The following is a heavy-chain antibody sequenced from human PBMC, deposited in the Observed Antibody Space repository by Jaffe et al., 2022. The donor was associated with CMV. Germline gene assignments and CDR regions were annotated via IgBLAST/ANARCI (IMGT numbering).Heavy chain of an antibody. V-gene: IGHV4-59*01. CDR1: GGSMRHYF. CDR2: AYYSGRT. J-gene: IGHJ4*02. Sequence: QVQLQESGPGLVKPSATLSLTCTVSGGSMRHYFWSWIRQPPGKGLEWIGYAYYSGRTNYNPSLKSRVTISVDTSKNQFSLRLNSVTAADTAVYYCASGESSGDFYFDYWGQGILVTVSS. CDR3: ASGESSGDFYFDY. D-gene: IGHD3-22*01.